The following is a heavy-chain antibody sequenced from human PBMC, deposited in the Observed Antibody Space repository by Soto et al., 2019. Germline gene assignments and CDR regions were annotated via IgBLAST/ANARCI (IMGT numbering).Heavy chain of an antibody. D-gene: IGHD2-2*01. CDR1: GGSISSYY. CDR2: IYYSGST. CDR3: ARAPHPAHDAFDI. V-gene: IGHV4-59*01. J-gene: IGHJ3*02. Sequence: QVQLQESGPGLVKPSETLSLTCTVSGGSISSYYWSWIRQPPGKGLEWIGYIYYSGSTNYNPSLKSRVTISVDTSKNQVSLKLSSVTAADTAVYYCARAPHPAHDAFDIWGQGTMVTVSS.